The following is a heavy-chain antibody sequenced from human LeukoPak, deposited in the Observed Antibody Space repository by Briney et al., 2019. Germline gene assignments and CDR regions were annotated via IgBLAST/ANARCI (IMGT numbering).Heavy chain of an antibody. CDR2: IYYSGST. CDR1: GGSISSYY. J-gene: IGHJ5*02. D-gene: IGHD3-22*01. CDR3: ARDSSSGSNWFDP. V-gene: IGHV4-59*01. Sequence: SETLSLTCTVSGGSISSYYWSWIQQPPGKGLEWIGYIYYSGSTNYNPSLKSRVTISVDTSKNRFSLKLSSVTAADTAVYYRARDSSSGSNWFDPWGQGTLVTVSS.